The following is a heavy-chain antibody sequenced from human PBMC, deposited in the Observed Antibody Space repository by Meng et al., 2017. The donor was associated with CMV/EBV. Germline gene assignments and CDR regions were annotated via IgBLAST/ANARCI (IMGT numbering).Heavy chain of an antibody. J-gene: IGHJ4*02. CDR3: ARGEIAVAAAIDY. D-gene: IGHD6-19*01. V-gene: IGHV3-48*03. CDR2: ISSAGNTI. Sequence: GESLKISCAASGFTFSTYEMNWVRQAPGKGLEWVSYISSAGNTIYYADSVKGRFTISRDNSKNTLYLQMNSLRAEDTAVYYCARGEIAVAAAIDYWGQGTLVTVSS. CDR1: GFTFSTYE.